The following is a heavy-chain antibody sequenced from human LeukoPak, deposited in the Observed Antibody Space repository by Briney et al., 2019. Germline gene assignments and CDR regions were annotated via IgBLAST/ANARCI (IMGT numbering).Heavy chain of an antibody. CDR2: IYYSGST. V-gene: IGHV4-59*01. CDR3: ARALYSSSWNLDY. D-gene: IGHD6-13*01. Sequence: SETLSLTCTVSGGSISSYYLSWIRQPPGKGLEWIGYIYYSGSTNYNPSLKSRVTISVDTSKNQFSLKLSSVTAADTAVYYCARALYSSSWNLDYWGQGTLVTVSS. J-gene: IGHJ4*02. CDR1: GGSISSYY.